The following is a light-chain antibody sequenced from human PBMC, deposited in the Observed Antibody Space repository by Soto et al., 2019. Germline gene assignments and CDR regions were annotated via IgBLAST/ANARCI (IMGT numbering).Light chain of an antibody. CDR3: TSYTSKSTGV. V-gene: IGLV2-14*01. Sequence: QSALTQPASVSGSPGQSITISCTGTSSDVGGYNYVSWYQQHPGKAPKLIIYEVSNRPSGVSNRFSGSKSGNTASLTISGLQAEDEADYYFTSYTSKSTGVFGTGTKVTVL. J-gene: IGLJ1*01. CDR1: SSDVGGYNY. CDR2: EVS.